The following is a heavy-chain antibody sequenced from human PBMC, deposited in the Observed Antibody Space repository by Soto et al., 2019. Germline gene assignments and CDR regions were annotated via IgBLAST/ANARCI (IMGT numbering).Heavy chain of an antibody. V-gene: IGHV5-10-1*01. CDR2: IDPSDSYT. J-gene: IGHJ6*02. CDR3: ATARYGSGSYYNPSAYYYYGMDV. D-gene: IGHD3-10*01. CDR1: GYSFTSYW. Sequence: GESLKISCKGSGYSFTSYWISWVRQMPGKGLEWMGRIDPSDSYTNYSPSFQGHVTISADKSISTAYLQWSSLKASDTAMYYCATARYGSGSYYNPSAYYYYGMDVWGQGTTVTVSS.